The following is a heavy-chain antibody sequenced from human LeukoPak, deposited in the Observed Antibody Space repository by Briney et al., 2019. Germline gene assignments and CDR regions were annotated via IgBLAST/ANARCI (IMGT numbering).Heavy chain of an antibody. D-gene: IGHD3-3*01. J-gene: IGHJ3*02. V-gene: IGHV4-34*01. CDR2: INHSGST. Sequence: SENLSLTCAVYGGSFSGYYWSWIRQPPGKGLEWIGEINHSGSTNYNPSLKSRVTISVDTSKNQFSLKLSSVTAADTAVYYCARSGEWNYDFWSAQLGDAFDIWGQGTMVTVSS. CDR1: GGSFSGYY. CDR3: ARSGEWNYDFWSAQLGDAFDI.